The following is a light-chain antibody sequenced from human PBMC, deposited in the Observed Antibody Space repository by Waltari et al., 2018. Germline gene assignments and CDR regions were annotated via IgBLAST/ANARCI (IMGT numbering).Light chain of an antibody. V-gene: IGKV1-39*01. Sequence: DIQMTQSPPSLSASVGDRVPITCRASQSISTFLNWYQQMPGRAPKLLIYAASTLESGVPPRFSGGGSGTDFTLTINSLQPEDFATYYCQQSYRALQTFGQGTKLEI. CDR2: AAS. CDR3: QQSYRALQT. J-gene: IGKJ2*01. CDR1: QSISTF.